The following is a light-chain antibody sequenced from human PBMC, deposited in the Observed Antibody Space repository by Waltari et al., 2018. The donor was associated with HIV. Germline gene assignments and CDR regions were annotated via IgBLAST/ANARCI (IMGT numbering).Light chain of an antibody. Sequence: EIVLTPSPGPLSLSPGEIATLSCRASQSVTSSRLAWYQQKPGQAPRLLIYGASSRATGIPDRFSGSGSGTDFTLTISRLEPEDFAVYYCQQYGNTPPYTFGQGTKLEIK. CDR2: GAS. CDR1: QSVTSSR. V-gene: IGKV3-20*01. CDR3: QQYGNTPPYT. J-gene: IGKJ2*01.